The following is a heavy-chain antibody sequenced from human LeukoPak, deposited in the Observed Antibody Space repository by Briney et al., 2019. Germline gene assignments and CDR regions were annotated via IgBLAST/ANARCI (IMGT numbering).Heavy chain of an antibody. V-gene: IGHV1-3*01. D-gene: IGHD2-2*01. J-gene: IGHJ4*02. CDR3: ARDLHEPCSSISCYGDY. CDR1: GYTFTSYA. CDR2: INAGNGNT. Sequence: ASVKVSCKASGYTFTSYAMHWVRQAPGQRLEWMGWINAGNGNTKYSQKFQGRVTITRDTSASTAYMELSSLRSEDTAVYYCARDLHEPCSSISCYGDYWGQGTLVTVSS.